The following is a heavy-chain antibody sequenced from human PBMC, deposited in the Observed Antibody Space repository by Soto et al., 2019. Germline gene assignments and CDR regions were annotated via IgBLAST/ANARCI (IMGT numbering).Heavy chain of an antibody. D-gene: IGHD6-19*01. CDR1: GGSISSYY. V-gene: IGHV4-4*07. CDR3: ARESYSSGWTDIDAFDI. Sequence: SETLSLTCTVSGGSISSYYWSWIRQPAGKGLEWIGRIYTSGSTNYNPSLKSRVTMSVDTSKNQFSLKLSSVTAADTAVYYCARESYSSGWTDIDAFDIWGQGTMVTVSS. CDR2: IYTSGST. J-gene: IGHJ3*02.